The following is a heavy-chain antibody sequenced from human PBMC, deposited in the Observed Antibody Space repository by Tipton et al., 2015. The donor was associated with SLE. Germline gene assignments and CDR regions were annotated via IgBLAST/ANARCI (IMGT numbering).Heavy chain of an antibody. V-gene: IGHV3-30*02. J-gene: IGHJ6*02. Sequence: SLRLSCAASGFTFSSYGMHWVRQAPGKGLEWVAFIRYDGSNKYYADSVKGRFTISRDNSKNTLYLQMNSLRAEDTAVYYCARLPAAGPWYYGMDVWGQGTTVTVSS. CDR1: GFTFSSYG. D-gene: IGHD6-13*01. CDR3: ARLPAAGPWYYGMDV. CDR2: IRYDGSNK.